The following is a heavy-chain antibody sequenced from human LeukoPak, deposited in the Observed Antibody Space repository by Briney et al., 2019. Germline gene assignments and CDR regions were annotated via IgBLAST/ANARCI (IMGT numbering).Heavy chain of an antibody. CDR3: ARQGSDNHFDS. J-gene: IGHJ4*02. CDR2: VSQWNT. V-gene: IGHV4-4*07. CDR1: NDYIKDYY. D-gene: IGHD1-14*01. Sequence: SETLSLTCTLSNDYIKDYYWSWIRQPAGRGLEWIGRVSQWNTNYNPSLKSRVSMSVQASRNQFSLRLNSATAADTAVYYCARQGSDNHFDSWGPGTLVTVSS.